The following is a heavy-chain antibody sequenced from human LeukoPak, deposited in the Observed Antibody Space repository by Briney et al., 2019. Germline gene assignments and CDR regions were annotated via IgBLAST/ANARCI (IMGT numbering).Heavy chain of an antibody. CDR1: GFTFSSYT. J-gene: IGHJ4*02. V-gene: IGHV3-64D*06. CDR3: VKPGYSSSWFDY. CDR2: ISSNGGGT. Sequence: PGGSLRLSCSASGFTFSSYTMHWVRQAPGKGLEYVSAISSNGGGTNYADSVKGRFTISRDNSKNTLYLQMSSLRAEDTAVYYCVKPGYSSSWFDYWGQGALVTVSS. D-gene: IGHD6-13*01.